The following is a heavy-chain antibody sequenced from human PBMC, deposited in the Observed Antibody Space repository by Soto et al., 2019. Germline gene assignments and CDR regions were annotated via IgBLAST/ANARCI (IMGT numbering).Heavy chain of an antibody. CDR1: GGSFSGYY. D-gene: IGHD6-19*01. J-gene: IGHJ6*02. V-gene: IGHV4-34*01. CDR2: INHSGST. Sequence: SETLSLTCAVYGGSFSGYYWSWIRQPPGKGLEWIGEINHSGSTNYNPSLKSRVTISVDTSKNQFSLKLSSVTAADTAVYYCARGRGWSRGRYYYYGMDVWGQGTTVTV. CDR3: ARGRGWSRGRYYYYGMDV.